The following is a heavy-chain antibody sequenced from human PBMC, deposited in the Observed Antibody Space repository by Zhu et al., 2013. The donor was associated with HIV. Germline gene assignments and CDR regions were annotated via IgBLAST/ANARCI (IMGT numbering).Heavy chain of an antibody. CDR3: AREGPSASHSPQLRFQH. CDR1: GGTFSSYA. CDR2: IIPIFGTA. D-gene: IGHD2-21*01. V-gene: IGHV1-69*01. J-gene: IGHJ1*01. Sequence: QVQLVQSGAEVKKPGSSVKVSCKASGGTFSSYAISWVRQAPGQGLEWMGGIIPIFGTANYAQKFQGRVTITADESTSTAYMELSSLRSEDTAVYYCAREGPSASHSPQLRFQHWGQGTLVTVSS.